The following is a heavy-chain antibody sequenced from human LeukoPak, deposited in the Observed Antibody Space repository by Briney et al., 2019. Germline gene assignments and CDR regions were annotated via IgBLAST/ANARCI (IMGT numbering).Heavy chain of an antibody. J-gene: IGHJ3*02. Sequence: SETLSLTCTVSGGSISSSSYYWGWIRQPPGKGLEWIGEINHSGSTNYNPSLKSRVTISVDTSKNQFSLKLSSVTAADTAVYYCASAGADSSGHYAPGDAFDIWGQGTMVTVSS. CDR2: INHSGST. CDR3: ASAGADSSGHYAPGDAFDI. D-gene: IGHD3-22*01. CDR1: GGSISSSSYY. V-gene: IGHV4-39*07.